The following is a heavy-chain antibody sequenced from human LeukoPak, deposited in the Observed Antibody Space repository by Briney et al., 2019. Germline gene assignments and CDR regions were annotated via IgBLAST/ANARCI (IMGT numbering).Heavy chain of an antibody. CDR1: GYSISSGYY. V-gene: IGHV4-38-2*01. D-gene: IGHD3-16*01. CDR3: AEGLGGGAFDI. Sequence: SETLSLTCAVSGYSISSGYYWGWIRQPPGKGLEWIGSIYHSGSTYYNPSLKSRVTISVDTSKNQFSLKLSSVTAADTAVYYCAEGLGGGAFDIWGQGTMVTVS. J-gene: IGHJ3*02. CDR2: IYHSGST.